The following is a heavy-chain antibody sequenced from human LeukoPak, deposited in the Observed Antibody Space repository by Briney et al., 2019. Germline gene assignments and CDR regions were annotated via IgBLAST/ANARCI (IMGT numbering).Heavy chain of an antibody. Sequence: GGSLRLSCATSGFTFSNYGMNWVRHAPGKGLEWVSGIIPSGVTTYYADSVKGRFAISRDNAKNSLYLQMNSLRAEDTALYYCAKNIGYCSSTSCYAFDYWGQGTLVTVSS. J-gene: IGHJ4*02. V-gene: IGHV3-23*01. CDR1: GFTFSNYG. CDR2: IIPSGVTT. CDR3: AKNIGYCSSTSCYAFDY. D-gene: IGHD2-2*01.